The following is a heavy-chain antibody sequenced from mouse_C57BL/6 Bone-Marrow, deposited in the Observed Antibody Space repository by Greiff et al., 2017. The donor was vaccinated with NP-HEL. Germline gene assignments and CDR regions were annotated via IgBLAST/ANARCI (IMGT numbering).Heavy chain of an antibody. CDR3: TTGGSSPYAMDY. D-gene: IGHD1-1*01. Sequence: EVQLQQSGAELVRPGASVKLSCTVSGFNIKDDYMHWVKQRPEQGLEWIGWIDPETGDTEYASKFQGKATITAATSSNTAYLQLSSLTSEDTAVYYCTTGGSSPYAMDYWGQGTSVTVSS. V-gene: IGHV14-4*01. J-gene: IGHJ4*01. CDR1: GFNIKDDY. CDR2: IDPETGDT.